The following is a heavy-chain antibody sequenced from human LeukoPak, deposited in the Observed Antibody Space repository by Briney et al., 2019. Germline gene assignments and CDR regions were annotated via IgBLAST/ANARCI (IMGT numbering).Heavy chain of an antibody. CDR3: ARESYSGSYSTFDI. V-gene: IGHV1-69*04. Sequence: ASVKVSCKASGGTFSSYAISWVRQAPGQGLEWMGRIIPILGIANYAQKFQGRVTITADKSTSTAYMELSSLRSEDTAVYYCARESYSGSYSTFDIWGQGTMVTVSS. CDR2: IIPILGIA. CDR1: GGTFSSYA. D-gene: IGHD1-26*01. J-gene: IGHJ3*02.